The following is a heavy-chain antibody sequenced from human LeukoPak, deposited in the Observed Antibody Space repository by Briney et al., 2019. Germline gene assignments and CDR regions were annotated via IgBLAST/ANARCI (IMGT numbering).Heavy chain of an antibody. CDR1: GGSFSGYY. CDR3: ARGKEVITMLRGLKPGYYFDY. CDR2: IHYSGST. Sequence: SGTLSLTCAVYGGSFSGYYWNWVRQPPGKGLEWIGYIHYSGSTKYKSSLKSRVTISVDTSKNQFSLKLNSVTAADTAVYYCARGKEVITMLRGLKPGYYFDYWGQGTLVTVSS. D-gene: IGHD3-10*01. J-gene: IGHJ4*02. V-gene: IGHV4-59*01.